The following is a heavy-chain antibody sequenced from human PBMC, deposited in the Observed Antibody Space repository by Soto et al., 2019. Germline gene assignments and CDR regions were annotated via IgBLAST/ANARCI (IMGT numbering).Heavy chain of an antibody. Sequence: PSETLSLTCTVSGGSISSYYWSWIRQPPGKGLEWIGYIYYSGSTNYNPSLKSRVTISVDTSKNQFSLKLSSVTAADTAVYYCARRAPPRDYGDYNYGHSGRAHYYYYMDVWGKGTTVTVSS. CDR1: GGSISSYY. V-gene: IGHV4-59*08. CDR3: ARRAPPRDYGDYNYGHSGRAHYYYYMDV. J-gene: IGHJ6*03. CDR2: IYYSGST. D-gene: IGHD4-17*01.